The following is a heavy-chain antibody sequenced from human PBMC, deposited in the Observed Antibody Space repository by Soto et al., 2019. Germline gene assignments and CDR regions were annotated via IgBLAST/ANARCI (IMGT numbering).Heavy chain of an antibody. V-gene: IGHV4-30-2*01. CDR1: GGSISSGGYS. CDR2: IYHSGST. CDR3: ARESTISTIFGVVIRYFDY. J-gene: IGHJ4*02. Sequence: SETLSLTCAVSGGSISSGGYSWSWIRQPPGKGLEWIGYIYHSGSTYYNPSLKSRVTISVDRSKNQFSLKLSSVTAADTAVYYCARESTISTIFGVVIRYFDYWGQGTLVTVS. D-gene: IGHD3-3*01.